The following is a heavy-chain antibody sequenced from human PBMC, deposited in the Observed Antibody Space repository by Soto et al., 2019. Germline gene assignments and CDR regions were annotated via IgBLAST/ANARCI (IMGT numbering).Heavy chain of an antibody. CDR3: AAGGVSAYAKGYYYYAMDV. V-gene: IGHV3-15*07. CDR2: IKSKTDGGTA. Sequence: EVQLVESGGGLVKPGVSLRLSCAASGFTFTNAWMNWVRQAPGKGLEWVGRIKSKTDGGTADYAAPVKGRFTISRDDSRTTLYLQMNSLKAEDTAVYYCAAGGVSAYAKGYYYYAMDVWGQGTTVTVSS. D-gene: IGHD2-2*01. J-gene: IGHJ6*02. CDR1: GFTFTNAW.